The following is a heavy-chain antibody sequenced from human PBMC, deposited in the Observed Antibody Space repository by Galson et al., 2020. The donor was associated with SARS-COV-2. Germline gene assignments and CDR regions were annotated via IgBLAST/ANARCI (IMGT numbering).Heavy chain of an antibody. J-gene: IGHJ6*02. CDR3: ARGLMIGGSFYGMDV. CDR2: INHTGTT. CDR1: GGSFNDYY. D-gene: IGHD3-22*01. V-gene: IGHV4-34*01. Sequence: PSETLSLTCAVYGGSFNDYYWSWIRQAPEKGLEWIGEINHTGTTNCNPSLKSRVTISADTSKNQFSLKVRSVTAADTAVYYCARGLMIGGSFYGMDVWGLGTTVTVSS.